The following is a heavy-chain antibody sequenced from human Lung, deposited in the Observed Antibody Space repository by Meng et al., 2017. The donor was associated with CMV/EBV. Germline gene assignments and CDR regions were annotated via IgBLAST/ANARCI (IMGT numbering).Heavy chain of an antibody. V-gene: IGHV3-49*04. Sequence: GGSLRLXXTASGFTFGDYAMSWVRQAPGKGLEWVGFIRSKAYGGTTEYAASVKGRFTISRDDSKSIAYLQMNSLKTEDTAVYYCTRVGTYYYDSSGYYLREEGYFDYWGQGXLVTVSS. CDR3: TRVGTYYYDSSGYYLREEGYFDY. CDR2: IRSKAYGGTT. J-gene: IGHJ4*02. CDR1: GFTFGDYA. D-gene: IGHD3-22*01.